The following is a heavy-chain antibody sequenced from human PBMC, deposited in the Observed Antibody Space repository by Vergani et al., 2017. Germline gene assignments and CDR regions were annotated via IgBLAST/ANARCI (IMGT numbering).Heavy chain of an antibody. D-gene: IGHD6-13*01. CDR1: GFTFSDYY. CDR2: ISSSGSTI. V-gene: IGHV3-11*01. CDR3: ARDRGGIAAASRWFDP. Sequence: QVQLVQSGSEMRKPGGSLRLSCAASGFTFSDYYMSWIRQAPGKGLEWVSYISSSGSTIYYADSVKARFTISRDNAKNSLYLQMNSLRAEDTAVYYCARDRGGIAAASRWFDPWGQGTLVTVSS. J-gene: IGHJ5*02.